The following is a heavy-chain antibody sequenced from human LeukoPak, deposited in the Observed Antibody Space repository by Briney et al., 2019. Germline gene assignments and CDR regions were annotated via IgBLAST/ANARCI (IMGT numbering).Heavy chain of an antibody. Sequence: ASVKVSCKSSGFTFTAYYMHWVRQAPGQGLEWMGWINPNSGGTNYAQKFQGRVTMTRDTSISTAYMELSRLRSDDTAVYYCARGPHWDPHFDYWGQGTLVTVSS. CDR1: GFTFTAYY. D-gene: IGHD7-27*01. J-gene: IGHJ4*02. CDR2: INPNSGGT. V-gene: IGHV1-2*02. CDR3: ARGPHWDPHFDY.